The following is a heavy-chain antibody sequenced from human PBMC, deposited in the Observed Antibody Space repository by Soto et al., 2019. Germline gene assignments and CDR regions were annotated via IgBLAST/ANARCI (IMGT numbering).Heavy chain of an antibody. J-gene: IGHJ4*02. D-gene: IGHD3-22*01. CDR3: ARVGYYYDSSGPLDY. Sequence: ASVKVSCKASGYTFTSYYMHWVRQAPGQGLEWMGIINPSGGSTSYAQKFQGRVTMTRDTSTSTAYMELSSLRSEDTAVYYCARVGYYYDSSGPLDYWGQGTLLTVSS. CDR2: INPSGGST. V-gene: IGHV1-46*01. CDR1: GYTFTSYY.